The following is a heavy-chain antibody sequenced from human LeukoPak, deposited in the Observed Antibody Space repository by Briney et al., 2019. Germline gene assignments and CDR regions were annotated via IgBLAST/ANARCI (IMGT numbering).Heavy chain of an antibody. D-gene: IGHD4-17*01. CDR3: ARHSAVTTFTFDY. V-gene: IGHV4-39*01. Sequence: PSETLSLTCTVSGVSITSSSYWLWIRQPPGKGLEWIGSMYYSGSTHYNPSLRSRVTISVETSQNHFSLKLRSVTAGTAVYYCARHSAVTTFTFDYWGQGTLVTVSS. CDR1: GVSITSSSY. CDR2: MYYSGST. J-gene: IGHJ4*02.